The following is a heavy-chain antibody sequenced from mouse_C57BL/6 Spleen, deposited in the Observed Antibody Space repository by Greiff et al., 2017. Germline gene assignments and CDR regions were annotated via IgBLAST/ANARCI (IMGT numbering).Heavy chain of an antibody. CDR3: TGYYDSGHYYFDF. CDR2: IDPENGDT. CDR1: GYNIKDDY. D-gene: IGHD1-1*01. J-gene: IGHJ1*01. Sequence: EVQLQQPGAELVRPGASVKLSCTASGYNIKDDYMHWVKQRPEQGLEWIGWIDPENGDTEYAQKFQGKATITADTSSNTAYLQLSSLTSEDTAVYYCTGYYDSGHYYFDFWGQGTTLTVSS. V-gene: IGHV14-4*01.